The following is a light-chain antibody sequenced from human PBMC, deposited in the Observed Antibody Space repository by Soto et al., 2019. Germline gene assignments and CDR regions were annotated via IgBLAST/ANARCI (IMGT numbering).Light chain of an antibody. J-gene: IGKJ4*01. V-gene: IGKV3-15*01. Sequence: EILMTQSPATLSVSPGARATLSFRASQSVSSNLAWYEHKPGQAPRLLIYGASPRATGITGRFSGSGSGTVYKLTISSLQSEVFGLFYCQQYNNWPRATFGGETQVDIK. CDR2: GAS. CDR3: QQYNNWPRAT. CDR1: QSVSSN.